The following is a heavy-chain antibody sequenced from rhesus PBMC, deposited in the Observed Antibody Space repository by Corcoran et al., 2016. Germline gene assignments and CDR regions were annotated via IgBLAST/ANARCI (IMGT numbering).Heavy chain of an antibody. V-gene: IGHV3S11*01. D-gene: IGHD3S6*01. CDR2: IKNKADGGTA. J-gene: IGHJ4*01. CDR3: TRAKTHDY. Sequence: EVQLVESVGGLVQPGGSLRLSFAASGFTFSNYWLSWFRPAPGKGLEWVGFIKNKADGGTAAYAESVKGRFTISRDDSKNTLYLQMNSLKTEDTAVYYCTRAKTHDYWGQGVLVTVSS. CDR1: GFTFSNYW.